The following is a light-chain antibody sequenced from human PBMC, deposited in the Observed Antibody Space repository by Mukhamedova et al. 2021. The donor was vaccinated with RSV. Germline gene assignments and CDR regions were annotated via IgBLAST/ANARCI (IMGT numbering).Light chain of an antibody. J-gene: IGLJ2*01. Sequence: RPSGIPDRFFGSNFGDTATLTISGTQAMHEADYYCQVWDSGTAVFGGGTRLTVL. CDR3: QVWDSGTAV. V-gene: IGLV3-1*01.